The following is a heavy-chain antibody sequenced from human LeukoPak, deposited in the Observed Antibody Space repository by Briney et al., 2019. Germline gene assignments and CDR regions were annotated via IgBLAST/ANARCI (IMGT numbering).Heavy chain of an antibody. D-gene: IGHD6-13*01. Sequence: SETLSLTCTVSGGSISSSSYYWGWIRRPPWKGLEWIGSIYYSGSTYYNPSLKSRVTISVDTSKNQFSLKLSSVTAADTAVYYCARRLAGTEDYWGQGTLVTVSS. CDR2: IYYSGST. V-gene: IGHV4-39*01. CDR1: GGSISSSSYY. J-gene: IGHJ4*02. CDR3: ARRLAGTEDY.